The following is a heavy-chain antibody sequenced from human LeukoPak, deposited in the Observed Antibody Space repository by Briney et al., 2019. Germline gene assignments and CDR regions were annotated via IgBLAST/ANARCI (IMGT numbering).Heavy chain of an antibody. V-gene: IGHV3-23*01. CDR2: ISGSGGST. D-gene: IGHD1-14*01. J-gene: IGHJ4*02. Sequence: GGSLRLSCAASGFTFSSYAMSWVHQAPGKGLEWVSAISGSGGSTYYADSVKGRFTISRDNSKNTLYLQMNSLRAEDAAVYYCAKDRSDNGYFDYWGQGTLVTVSS. CDR1: GFTFSSYA. CDR3: AKDRSDNGYFDY.